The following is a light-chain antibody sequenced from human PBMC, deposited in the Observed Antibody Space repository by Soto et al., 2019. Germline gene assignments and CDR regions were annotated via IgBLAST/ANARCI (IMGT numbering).Light chain of an antibody. CDR2: GNS. J-gene: IGLJ1*01. Sequence: QSALTQPPSASGAPGQRVTISCTGSSSNIGAGYDVNWYQQLPGAAPKFLIYGNSNRPSGVPDRFSGSKSGTSASLAITGLQAEDEADYYCQSYDSRLSGYVFGTGTKVTVL. CDR1: SSNIGAGYD. V-gene: IGLV1-40*01. CDR3: QSYDSRLSGYV.